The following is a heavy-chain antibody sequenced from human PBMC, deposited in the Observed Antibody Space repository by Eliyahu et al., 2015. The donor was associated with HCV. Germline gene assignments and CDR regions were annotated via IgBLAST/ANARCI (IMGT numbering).Heavy chain of an antibody. V-gene: IGHV4-31*03. Sequence: QVQLQESGPGLVKPSQTLSLTCTVSGGSISNSWIRQHPGKGLEWIGYIYYSGSTYYNPSLKSRVTISVDTSKNQFSLKLSSVTAADTAVYYCARAPRITMVRGVIGWFDPWGQGTLVTVSS. CDR2: IYYSGST. CDR1: GGSISN. D-gene: IGHD3-10*01. J-gene: IGHJ5*02. CDR3: ARAPRITMVRGVIGWFDP.